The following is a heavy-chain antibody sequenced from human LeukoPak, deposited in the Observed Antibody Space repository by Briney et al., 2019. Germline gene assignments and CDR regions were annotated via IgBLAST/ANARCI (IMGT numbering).Heavy chain of an antibody. CDR2: IYSGGST. J-gene: IGHJ4*02. Sequence: GGSLRLSCAASGFTVSSNYMSWVRQAPGKGLEWVSVIYSGGSTYYADSVKGRFTISRDNSKNTLYLQLNSLRAEDTAVYYCAKVMDRDIVATIRLGSQYYFDYWGQGTLVTVSS. CDR1: GFTVSSNY. V-gene: IGHV3-66*02. D-gene: IGHD5-12*01. CDR3: AKVMDRDIVATIRLGSQYYFDY.